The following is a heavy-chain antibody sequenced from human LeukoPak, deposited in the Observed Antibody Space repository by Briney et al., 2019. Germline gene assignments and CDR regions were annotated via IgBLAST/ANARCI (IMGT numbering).Heavy chain of an antibody. Sequence: GGSLRLSCAASGFTFSNAWMSWVRQAPGKGLEWVGRIKSKTDGGTTDYAAPVKGRFTISRDDSKNTLYLQMNSLKTEDTAVYYCTTGRDEYYYYGMDVWGQGTTVTVSS. J-gene: IGHJ6*02. V-gene: IGHV3-15*01. CDR1: GFTFSNAW. CDR2: IKSKTDGGTT. CDR3: TTGRDEYYYYGMDV. D-gene: IGHD3-10*01.